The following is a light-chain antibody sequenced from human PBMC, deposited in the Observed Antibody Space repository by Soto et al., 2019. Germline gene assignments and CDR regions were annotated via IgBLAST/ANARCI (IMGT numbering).Light chain of an antibody. Sequence: IQMTQSPSTLSASVGDRVTITCRASQSISSWLAWYQQKPGKAPKLLIYKASSLESGVPSRFSGSGSGTEFTLTISSLQPDDIATYYCQQYNSLAYTFGQGTKLEIK. CDR3: QQYNSLAYT. V-gene: IGKV1-5*03. CDR1: QSISSW. CDR2: KAS. J-gene: IGKJ2*01.